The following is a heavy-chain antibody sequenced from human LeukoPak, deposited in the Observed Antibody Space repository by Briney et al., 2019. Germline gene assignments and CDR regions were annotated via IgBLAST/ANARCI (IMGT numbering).Heavy chain of an antibody. CDR2: IYYSGNT. CDR3: ARGGDYLFDY. CDR1: GGSISSYY. V-gene: IGHV4-59*01. J-gene: IGHJ4*02. D-gene: IGHD4-17*01. Sequence: SETLSLTCTVSGGSISSYYWSWIRQPPGKGLECIGYIYYSGNTNYNPSLKSRVTISVDTSKNQFSLKLSSVTAADTAVYYCARGGDYLFDYWGPGTLVTVSS.